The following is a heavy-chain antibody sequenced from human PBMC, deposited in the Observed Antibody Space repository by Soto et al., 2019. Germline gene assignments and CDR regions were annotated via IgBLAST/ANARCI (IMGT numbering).Heavy chain of an antibody. D-gene: IGHD5-12*01. J-gene: IGHJ6*03. CDR2: INHSGST. V-gene: IGHV4-34*01. CDR1: GGSFSGYY. CDR3: ARRESQVVATRVGDYYMDV. Sequence: SETLSLTCAVYGGSFSGYYWSWIRQPPGKGLEWIGEINHSGSTNYNPSLKSRVTISVDTSKNQFSLKLSSVTAADTAVYYCARRESQVVATRVGDYYMDVWGKGTTVTVSS.